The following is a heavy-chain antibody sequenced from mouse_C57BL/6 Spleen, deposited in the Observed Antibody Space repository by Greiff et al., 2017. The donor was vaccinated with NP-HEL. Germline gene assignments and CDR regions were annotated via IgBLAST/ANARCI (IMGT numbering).Heavy chain of an antibody. CDR3: AREGLPWYFDV. CDR2: RNPGNCGT. V-gene: IGHV1-53*01. D-gene: IGHD2-2*01. J-gene: IGHJ1*03. Sequence: QVQLQQPGTELVKPGASVKLSCKASGYTFTSYWMHWVKQRPGPGLEWIGNRNPGNCGTKYNEQFKGKATLTVDKSSSTAYMQLSSLTSEGSAVYYCAREGLPWYFDVWGTGTTVTVSS. CDR1: GYTFTSYW.